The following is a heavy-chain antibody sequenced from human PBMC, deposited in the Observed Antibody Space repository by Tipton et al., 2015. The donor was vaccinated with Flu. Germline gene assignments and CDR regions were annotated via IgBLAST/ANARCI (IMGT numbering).Heavy chain of an antibody. CDR1: GYTVTAHY. CDR2: INPND. CDR3: ARDGAGYNGAFDM. Sequence: QVQLVQSGAELKKPGASVKVSCKGSGYTVTAHYMHWVRQAPGQGLEWMGWINPNDNDTSISTVYMELSRLSSDDTAVYYCARDGAGYNGAFDMWGQGTMVTVSS. V-gene: IGHV1-2*02. J-gene: IGHJ3*02. D-gene: IGHD5-24*01.